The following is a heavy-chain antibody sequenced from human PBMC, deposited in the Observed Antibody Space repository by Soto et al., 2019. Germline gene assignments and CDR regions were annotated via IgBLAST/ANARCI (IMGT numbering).Heavy chain of an antibody. D-gene: IGHD2-15*01. CDR3: AHKGGRGAAMDV. Sequence: QITLKESGPTLVKPTQTLTLTCTFSGFSGSTSAVGVAWIRQSPGKALEWLALIYWDDDARYSPFLQSRVTITKDTSKNQVVLTMTNMDPVDTTTYYCAHKGGRGAAMDVWGQGTTVTVSS. CDR1: GFSGSTSAVG. V-gene: IGHV2-5*02. J-gene: IGHJ6*02. CDR2: IYWDDDA.